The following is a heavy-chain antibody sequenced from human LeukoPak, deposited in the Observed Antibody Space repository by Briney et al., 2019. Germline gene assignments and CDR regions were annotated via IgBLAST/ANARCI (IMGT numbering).Heavy chain of an antibody. J-gene: IGHJ4*02. CDR2: VSGNNAHT. CDR3: AKDQCSGGTCYSMAYFDY. CDR1: GGTFSSYA. Sequence: ASVKVSCKASGGTFSSYAISWVRRAPGQGLEWLGWVSGNNAHTNYAQNFQGRVTMTTDTSTSTAYMELRSLTSDDTAVYYCAKDQCSGGTCYSMAYFDYWGQGTLVTVSS. V-gene: IGHV1-18*01. D-gene: IGHD2-15*01.